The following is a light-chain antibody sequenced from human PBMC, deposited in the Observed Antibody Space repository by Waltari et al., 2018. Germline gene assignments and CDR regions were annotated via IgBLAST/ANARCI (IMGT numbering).Light chain of an antibody. CDR3: QQRINWPLT. J-gene: IGKJ4*01. V-gene: IGKV3-11*01. CDR2: DAP. CDR1: QGVSSY. Sequence: EVVLTQSPATLSLSPGERATPSCRASQGVSSYLAWYQQKPGQAPRLLIYDAPTRATGIPARFSGSGSGTDFTLTISSLEPEDFAVYYCQQRINWPLTFGGGTKVEIK.